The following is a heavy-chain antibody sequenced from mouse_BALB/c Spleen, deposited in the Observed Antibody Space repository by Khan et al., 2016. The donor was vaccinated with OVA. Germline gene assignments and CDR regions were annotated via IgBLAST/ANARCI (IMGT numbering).Heavy chain of an antibody. Sequence: QMQLEESGAELARPGASVKMSCKASGYTFTSYTIHWIKQRPGQGLEWIGYINPSSGYTNYNQKFKDKATLTADKSSTTAYMQLSSLTSDDSAVXYCARDGAYYRNDGWFAYWGQGTLVTVSA. CDR3: ARDGAYYRNDGWFAY. CDR1: GYTFTSYT. D-gene: IGHD2-14*01. J-gene: IGHJ3*01. CDR2: INPSSGYT. V-gene: IGHV1-4*01.